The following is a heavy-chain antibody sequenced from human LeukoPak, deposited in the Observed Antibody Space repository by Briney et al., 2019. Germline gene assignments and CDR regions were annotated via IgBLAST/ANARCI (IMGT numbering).Heavy chain of an antibody. V-gene: IGHV4-59*08. CDR2: IYYSGST. CDR1: GGSISSYY. J-gene: IGHJ5*02. CDR3: ARTPLRGATFFTSYPNWFDT. Sequence: SETLSLTCTVSGGSISSYYWSWIRQPPGKGLEWIGYIYYSGSTNYNPSLKSRVTISVDTSKIQFSLRLSSVTVADTAVYYCARTPLRGATFFTSYPNWFDTWGQGTLVTVSS. D-gene: IGHD3-10*01.